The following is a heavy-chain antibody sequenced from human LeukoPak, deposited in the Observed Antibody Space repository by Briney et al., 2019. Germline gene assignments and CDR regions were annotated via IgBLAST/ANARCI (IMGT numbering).Heavy chain of an antibody. V-gene: IGHV5-51*01. CDR1: GYSFTSYW. J-gene: IGHJ4*02. CDR2: IYPGDSDT. D-gene: IGHD2-2*01. CDR3: ARQRGYCSSTSCYSFDY. Sequence: GESLKFSCKGSGYSFTSYWIGWVRQMPGKGLEWMGIIYPGDSDTRYSPSFQGQVTISADKSISTAYLQWSSLKASDTAMYYCARQRGYCSSTSCYSFDYWGQGTLVTVSS.